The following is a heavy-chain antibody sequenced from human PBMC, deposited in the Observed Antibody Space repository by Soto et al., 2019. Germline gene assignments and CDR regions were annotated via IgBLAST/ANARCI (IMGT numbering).Heavy chain of an antibody. CDR1: GGSVSNGRCC. D-gene: IGHD6-19*01. V-gene: IGHV4-61*01. CDR2: VYYTGST. CDR3: ARSVAVPGAVIDY. Sequence: SVTLSLSCPFSGGSVSNGRCCLSWHRPSPGKGLEWLGYVYYTGSTNYSPSLRSRVSISVDTSKNEFSLRLSSVTAADTAVYFCARSVAVPGAVIDYLVQGTPVTVSS. J-gene: IGHJ4*02.